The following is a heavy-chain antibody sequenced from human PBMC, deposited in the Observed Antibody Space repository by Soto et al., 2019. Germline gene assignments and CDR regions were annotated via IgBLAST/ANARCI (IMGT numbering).Heavy chain of an antibody. CDR2: IKSKIDGGTT. V-gene: IGHV3-15*01. CDR1: VFTFINAC. J-gene: IGHJ4*02. D-gene: IGHD6-13*01. Sequence: PWWSXRLSWASSVFTFINACMSWFRQAPGKGLEWVGRIKSKIDGGTTDYAAPVKGRFTISRDDSKNTLYLQMNSLRTEDTAVYYCKSRRWLVDYWGQGTLVTV. CDR3: KSRRWLVDY.